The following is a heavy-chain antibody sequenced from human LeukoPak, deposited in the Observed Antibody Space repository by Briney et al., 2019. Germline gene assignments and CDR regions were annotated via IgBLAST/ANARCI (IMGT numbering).Heavy chain of an antibody. CDR3: ARVEYYFDY. J-gene: IGHJ4*02. D-gene: IGHD5-24*01. CDR1: GGSFSGYY. V-gene: IGHV4-34*01. Sequence: PSETLSLTCAVYGGSFSGYYWCWIRQPPGKGLEWIGEINHSGSTNYNPSLKSRVTISVDTSKNQFSLKLSSVTAADTAVYYCARVEYYFDYWGQGTLVTVSS. CDR2: INHSGST.